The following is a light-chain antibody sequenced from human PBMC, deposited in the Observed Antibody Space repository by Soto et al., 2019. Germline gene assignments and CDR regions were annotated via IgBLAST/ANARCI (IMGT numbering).Light chain of an antibody. V-gene: IGKV3-20*01. J-gene: IGKJ5*01. CDR1: QSVGNNY. Sequence: EIVLTQSPGTLSLSPGERATISCRASQSVGNNYLAWYQQRPGQTPRPLIYGASSRATGIPDRFSGSGSGTDFSLTISTLEPEDFAVYYCQQYGRSPPITFGQGTRL. CDR2: GAS. CDR3: QQYGRSPPIT.